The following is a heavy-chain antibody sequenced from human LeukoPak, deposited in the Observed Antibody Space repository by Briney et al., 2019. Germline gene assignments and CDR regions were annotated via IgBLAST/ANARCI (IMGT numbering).Heavy chain of an antibody. CDR1: GYTFTSYD. CDR2: MNPNSGNT. D-gene: IGHD3-22*01. J-gene: IGHJ4*02. Sequence: ASVKVSCKASGYTFTSYDINWVRQATGQGLEWMGWMNPNSGNTGYAQKFQGRVTITRNTSISTAYMELSRLRSDDTAVYYCARDYYDSSGYYIGYWGQGTLVTVSS. CDR3: ARDYYDSSGYYIGY. V-gene: IGHV1-8*03.